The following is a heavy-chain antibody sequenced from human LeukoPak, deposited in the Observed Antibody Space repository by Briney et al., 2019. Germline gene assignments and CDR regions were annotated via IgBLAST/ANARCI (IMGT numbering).Heavy chain of an antibody. CDR1: GYTFTSYY. D-gene: IGHD5-18*01. CDR2: INPSGGST. J-gene: IGHJ4*02. V-gene: IGHV1-46*01. CDR3: ARVSEPWIQLWLYDY. Sequence: ASVKVSCKASGYTFTSYYMHWVRQAPGQGLEWMGIINPSGGSTSYAQKFQGRVTMTRDTSTSTVYMELSSLRSEDTAVYYCARVSEPWIQLWLYDYWGQGTLVTVSS.